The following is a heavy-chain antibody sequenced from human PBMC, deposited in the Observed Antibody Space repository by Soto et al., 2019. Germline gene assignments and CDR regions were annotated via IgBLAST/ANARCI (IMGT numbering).Heavy chain of an antibody. J-gene: IGHJ5*02. CDR2: IYYSGST. CDR1: GGSISSSNSY. D-gene: IGHD5-12*01. V-gene: IGHV4-39*07. Sequence: SETLSLTCTVSGGSISSSNSYWGCIRQPPGKGLEWIGIIYYSGSTYYNPSLKSQVTISVDTSKNQFSLKLSSVTAADTAVYYCARYSGYEGLRFDPWGQGTLVTVSS. CDR3: ARYSGYEGLRFDP.